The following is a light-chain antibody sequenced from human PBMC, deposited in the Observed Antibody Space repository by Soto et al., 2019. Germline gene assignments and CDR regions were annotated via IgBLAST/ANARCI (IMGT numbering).Light chain of an antibody. Sequence: EIVLTQSPGTLSLSPGERATLSFRASQSVSSSFLAWYRQKPGQVPRLLIYDASNRATGIPARFSGSGSGTDFTLTISSLEPEDFALYYCQQRSNWPRTFGQGTKVDIK. J-gene: IGKJ1*01. CDR1: QSVSSSF. V-gene: IGKV3D-20*02. CDR2: DAS. CDR3: QQRSNWPRT.